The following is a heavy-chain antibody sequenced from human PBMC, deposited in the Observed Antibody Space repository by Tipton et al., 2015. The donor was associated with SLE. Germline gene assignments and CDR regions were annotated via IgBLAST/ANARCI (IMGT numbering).Heavy chain of an antibody. J-gene: IGHJ4*02. CDR2: ISNNGGNT. CDR3: ARRSPSTCYDY. Sequence: SLRLSCAVSGFTFSSYAMHWVRQAPGKGLEYVSAISNNGGNTYYADSVKGRFIISRDDSRNTLYLQMGSLRTEDMGVYYCARRSPSTCYDYWGQGTLVTVSS. D-gene: IGHD2-21*01. V-gene: IGHV3-64*02. CDR1: GFTFSSYA.